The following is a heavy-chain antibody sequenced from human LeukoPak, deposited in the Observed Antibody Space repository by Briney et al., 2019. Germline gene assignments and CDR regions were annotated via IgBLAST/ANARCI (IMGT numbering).Heavy chain of an antibody. CDR3: ARNRMATIVHDAYDI. CDR2: IYYSGST. CDR1: DGSISSYY. Sequence: PSETLSLTCTVSDGSISSYYWSWIRQPPGKGLEWIGYIYYSGSTNYNPSLKSRVTISVDTSKNQFSLKLSSVTAADTAVYYCARNRMATIVHDAYDIWGQGAMVTVSS. V-gene: IGHV4-59*01. D-gene: IGHD5-24*01. J-gene: IGHJ3*02.